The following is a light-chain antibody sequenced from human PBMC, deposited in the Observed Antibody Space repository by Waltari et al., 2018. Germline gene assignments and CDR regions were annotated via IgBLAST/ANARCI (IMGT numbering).Light chain of an antibody. J-gene: IGKJ4*01. CDR2: GIS. CDR3: QQTNSLPLT. CDR1: QTIPRY. V-gene: IGKV1-39*01. Sequence: DIQMTQSPSSLSASVGDRVTITCRASQTIPRYLNWYQQKPGKAPKRLIYGISSLQSGVPSRFSGSGSGTDFTLTISSLQPEDFATYYCQQTNSLPLTFGGGTKVDIK.